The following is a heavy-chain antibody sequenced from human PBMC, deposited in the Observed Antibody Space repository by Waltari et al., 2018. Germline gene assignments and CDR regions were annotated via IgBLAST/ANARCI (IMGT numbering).Heavy chain of an antibody. CDR2: INQSGST. CDR1: GGSFSGYY. D-gene: IGHD6-6*01. Sequence: QVQLQQWGAGLLKPSETLSLTCAVYGGSFSGYYWSWIRQPPGQGLGWIGEINQSGSTHYNPSLKSRVTISVDTSKNQFSLKLSSVTAADTAVYYCASSLAARQGWYFDYWGQGTLVTVSS. J-gene: IGHJ4*02. CDR3: ASSLAARQGWYFDY. V-gene: IGHV4-34*01.